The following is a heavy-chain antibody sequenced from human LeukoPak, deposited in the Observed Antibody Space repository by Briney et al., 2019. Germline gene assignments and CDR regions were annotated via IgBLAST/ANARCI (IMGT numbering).Heavy chain of an antibody. Sequence: ASVKVSCKASGYTFTGFYIHWVRQAPGQGLEWMGWINPKSGGTNFAQKFQGRVTMTTDTSTSTAYMELRSLRSDDTAVYYCARDVITMVRGVPGYWGQGTLVTVSS. V-gene: IGHV1-2*02. J-gene: IGHJ4*02. CDR3: ARDVITMVRGVPGY. D-gene: IGHD3-10*01. CDR1: GYTFTGFY. CDR2: INPKSGGT.